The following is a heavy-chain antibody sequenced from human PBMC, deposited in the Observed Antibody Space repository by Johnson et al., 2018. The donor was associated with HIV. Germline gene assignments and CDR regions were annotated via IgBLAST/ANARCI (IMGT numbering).Heavy chain of an antibody. V-gene: IGHV3-23*04. D-gene: IGHD6-6*01. CDR3: ARDRGAARDAFDI. CDR2: ISGSGGST. CDR1: GCTLSSYA. Sequence: VQLVDSGGGVVRPGGSLRRSRAASGCTLSSYAMSWVRQAPGKGLEWVSAISGSGGSTYYADSVKGRFTISRDNSKNTLYLQMNSLRAEDTAVYYCARDRGAARDAFDIWGQVTMVTVSS. J-gene: IGHJ3*02.